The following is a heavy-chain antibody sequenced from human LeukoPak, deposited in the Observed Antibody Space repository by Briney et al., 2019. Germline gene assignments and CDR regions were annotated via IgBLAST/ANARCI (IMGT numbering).Heavy chain of an antibody. CDR3: ARRGYYDSSGYDY. CDR1: GFTFSSYW. CDR2: ISGRSTDI. D-gene: IGHD3-22*01. Sequence: GVLRLSCAASGFTFSSYWMSWVRPAPGRGLEWVSSISGRSTDIYYADSVKGRFTISRDNAKNSLYLQISSLRAEDTAIYYCARRGYYDSSGYDYWGQESLPPSPQ. V-gene: IGHV3-21*01. J-gene: IGHJ4*02.